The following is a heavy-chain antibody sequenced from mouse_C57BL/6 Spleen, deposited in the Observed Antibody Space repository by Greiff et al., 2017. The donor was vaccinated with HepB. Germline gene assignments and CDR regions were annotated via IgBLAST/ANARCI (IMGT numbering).Heavy chain of an antibody. CDR2: IDPSDSYT. J-gene: IGHJ4*01. Sequence: QVQLQHPGAELVRPGTSVKLSCKASGYTFTSYWMHWVKQRPGQGLEWIGVIDPSDSYTNYNQKFKGKATLTVDTSSSTAYMQLSSLTSEDSAVYYCARSAMDYWGQGTSVTVSS. CDR3: ARSAMDY. V-gene: IGHV1-59*01. CDR1: GYTFTSYW.